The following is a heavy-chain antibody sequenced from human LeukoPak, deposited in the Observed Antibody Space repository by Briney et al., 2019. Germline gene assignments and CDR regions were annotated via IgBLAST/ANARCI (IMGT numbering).Heavy chain of an antibody. Sequence: GGSLRLSCAASGFTFSSYAMSWVRLAPGKGLEWVSAISGSGGSTYYADSVKGRFTISRDNSKNTLYLQMNSLRAEDTAVYYCAKGYSYGPYYYYYYMDVWGKGTTVTVSS. CDR2: ISGSGGST. CDR1: GFTFSSYA. J-gene: IGHJ6*03. CDR3: AKGYSYGPYYYYYYMDV. D-gene: IGHD5-18*01. V-gene: IGHV3-23*01.